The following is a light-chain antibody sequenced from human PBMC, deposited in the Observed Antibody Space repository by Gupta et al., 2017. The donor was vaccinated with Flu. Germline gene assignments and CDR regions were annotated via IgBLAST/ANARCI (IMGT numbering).Light chain of an antibody. CDR1: NIGSKI. CDR2: GDN. Sequence: SYVLTQPPSVSVAPGQTARVPCGGNNIGSKIVHWYQQKPGQAPVLVVYGDNDRPSGIPERLSESSSGNSATLTIARVEAGDEADYYCQVWDGSRDHVVFGGGTKLTVL. J-gene: IGLJ2*01. V-gene: IGLV3-21*02. CDR3: QVWDGSRDHVV.